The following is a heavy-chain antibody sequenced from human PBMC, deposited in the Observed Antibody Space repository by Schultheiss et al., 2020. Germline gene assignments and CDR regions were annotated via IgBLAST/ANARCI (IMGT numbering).Heavy chain of an antibody. J-gene: IGHJ3*02. Sequence: ASVKVSCKASGYTFTGYYMHWVRQAPGQGLEWMGRINPNSGGTNYAQKFQGRVTMTRDTSISTAYMELSRLRSDDTAVYYCATDYGEQYAFDIWGQGTMVTVSS. CDR1: GYTFTGYY. D-gene: IGHD4-17*01. CDR2: INPNSGGT. V-gene: IGHV1-2*02. CDR3: ATDYGEQYAFDI.